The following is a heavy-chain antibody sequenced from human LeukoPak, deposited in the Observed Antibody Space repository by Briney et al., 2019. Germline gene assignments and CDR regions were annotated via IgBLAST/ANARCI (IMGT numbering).Heavy chain of an antibody. J-gene: IGHJ5*02. V-gene: IGHV4-59*08. CDR2: IYYSGST. CDR3: ARRNTIFGVVIQNWFDP. Sequence: SETLSLTCTVSGGSINTYYWSWIRQPPGKGLEWIGYIYYSGSTYYNPSLKSRVTISVDTSKNQFSLKLSSVTAADTAVYYCARRNTIFGVVIQNWFDPWGQGTLVTVSS. D-gene: IGHD3-3*01. CDR1: GGSINTYY.